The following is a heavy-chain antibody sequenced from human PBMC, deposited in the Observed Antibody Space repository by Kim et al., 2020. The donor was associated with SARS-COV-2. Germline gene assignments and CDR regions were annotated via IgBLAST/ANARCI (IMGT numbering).Heavy chain of an antibody. D-gene: IGHD4-17*01. CDR2: IYTSGST. CDR1: GGSISSYY. CDR3: ARAHGDYGTAFSYYYGMDV. Sequence: SETLSLTCTVSGGSISSYYWSWIRQPAGKGLEWIGRIYTSGSTNYNPSLKSRVTMSVDTSKNQFSLKLSSVTAADTAVYYCARAHGDYGTAFSYYYGMDVWGQGTTVTVSS. J-gene: IGHJ6*02. V-gene: IGHV4-4*07.